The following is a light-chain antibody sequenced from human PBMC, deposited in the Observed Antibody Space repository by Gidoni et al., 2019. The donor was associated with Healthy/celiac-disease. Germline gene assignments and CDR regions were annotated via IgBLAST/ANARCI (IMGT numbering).Light chain of an antibody. CDR2: GSS. CDR3: QQYNNWPPG. V-gene: IGKV3-15*01. J-gene: IGKJ4*01. CDR1: QSVSSN. Sequence: EIVMTQSTATLSVSPGERATLSCRASQSVSSNLAWYQQKHGQAHWLLIYGSSTRAPGIPARFSGSGSGTEFTLTISSLQSEDFAVYYCQQYNNWPPGFGGGTKVEIK.